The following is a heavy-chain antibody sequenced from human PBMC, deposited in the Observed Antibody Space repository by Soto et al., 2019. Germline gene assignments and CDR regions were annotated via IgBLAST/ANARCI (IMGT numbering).Heavy chain of an antibody. J-gene: IGHJ3*02. CDR2: IKSKTDGGTT. Sequence: GGSLRLSCAASGFTFSNAWMSWVRQAPGKGLEWVGRIKSKTDGGTTDYAAPVKGRFTISRDDSKNTLYLQMNSLKTEDTAVYYCTTDHPLSSSDAFDIWGQGTMVTVSS. CDR3: TTDHPLSSSDAFDI. CDR1: GFTFSNAW. V-gene: IGHV3-15*01.